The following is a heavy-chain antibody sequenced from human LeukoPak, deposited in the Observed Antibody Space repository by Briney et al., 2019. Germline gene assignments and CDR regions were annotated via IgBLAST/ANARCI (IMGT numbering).Heavy chain of an antibody. V-gene: IGHV3-7*01. J-gene: IGHJ6*03. Sequence: GGSLRLSCAASGFTFSSYWMSWVRQAPGKGLEWVANIKQDGSEKYYVDSVKGRFTISRDNAKNSLYLQMNSLRAEDTAVYYCARAANYDILTGYPDFYYYYYMDVWGKGTTVTVSS. CDR3: ARAANYDILTGYPDFYYYYYMDV. CDR1: GFTFSSYW. CDR2: IKQDGSEK. D-gene: IGHD3-9*01.